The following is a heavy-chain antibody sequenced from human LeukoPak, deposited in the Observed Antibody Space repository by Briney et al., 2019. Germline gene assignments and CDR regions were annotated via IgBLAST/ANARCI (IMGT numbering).Heavy chain of an antibody. D-gene: IGHD2-2*01. J-gene: IGHJ1*01. CDR2: INPNSGGT. V-gene: IGHV1-2*02. CDR1: GYTFTGYY. Sequence: ASVKVSCKASGYTFTGYYMHWVRQAPGQGLEWMGWINPNSGGTNFAQKFQGRVTMTRDTSISTAYMELSRLRSDDTAVYYCARDLAGGSTCCQNWGQGTLVTVSS. CDR3: ARDLAGGSTCCQN.